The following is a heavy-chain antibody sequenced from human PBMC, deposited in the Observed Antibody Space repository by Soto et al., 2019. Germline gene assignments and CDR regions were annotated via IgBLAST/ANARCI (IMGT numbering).Heavy chain of an antibody. CDR2: IYYTGSS. D-gene: IGHD4-17*01. Sequence: SETLSLTCTVSGGSITSGGYYWGWIRHHPGKGLEWIGYIYYTGSSSYTPSLKSRVTIFVDTSKNQFSLKLSSVTAADPAVYYCARVAYGNNSLDQWGQGTLVTVSS. V-gene: IGHV4-31*03. CDR3: ARVAYGNNSLDQ. CDR1: GGSITSGGYY. J-gene: IGHJ4*02.